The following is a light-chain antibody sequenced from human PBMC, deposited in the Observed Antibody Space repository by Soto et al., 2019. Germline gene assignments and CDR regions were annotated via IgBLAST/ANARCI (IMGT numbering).Light chain of an antibody. CDR1: ESVNNY. J-gene: IGKJ4*01. CDR2: DAS. V-gene: IGKV3-11*01. Sequence: EVVLTQSPATLSLSPGERATLSCRASESVNNYLAWYQQKPGQAPRLLIYDASNRATGIPARFSGSGSGTEFTLTISSLQPEDFATYYCQQTSTTPQTFGGGTKVEIK. CDR3: QQTSTTPQT.